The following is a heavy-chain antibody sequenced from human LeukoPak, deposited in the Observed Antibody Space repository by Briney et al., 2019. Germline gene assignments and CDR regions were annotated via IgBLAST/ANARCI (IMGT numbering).Heavy chain of an antibody. D-gene: IGHD3-22*01. CDR1: GCTFTSYG. Sequence: ASAKVSCKASGCTFTSYGISWVRQAPGQGLEWMGWISAYNGNTNYAQKLQGRVTMTTDTSTSTAYMELRSLRSDDTAVYYCARDTYYYDSSGYSPLDYWGQGTLVTVSS. J-gene: IGHJ4*02. CDR2: ISAYNGNT. CDR3: ARDTYYYDSSGYSPLDY. V-gene: IGHV1-18*01.